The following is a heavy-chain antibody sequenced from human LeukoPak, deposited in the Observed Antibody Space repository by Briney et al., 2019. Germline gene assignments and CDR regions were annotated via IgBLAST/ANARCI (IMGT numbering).Heavy chain of an antibody. V-gene: IGHV3-66*01. Sequence: PGGSLRLSCAASGFTVSSNYMSWVRQAPGKGLEWVSVIYSGGSTYYADSVKGRFTISRDNSKNTLYLQMNSLRAEDTAVYYCARVLQYNWNYGVDGGFDYWGQGTLDTVSS. J-gene: IGHJ4*02. D-gene: IGHD1-7*01. CDR3: ARVLQYNWNYGVDGGFDY. CDR2: IYSGGST. CDR1: GFTVSSNY.